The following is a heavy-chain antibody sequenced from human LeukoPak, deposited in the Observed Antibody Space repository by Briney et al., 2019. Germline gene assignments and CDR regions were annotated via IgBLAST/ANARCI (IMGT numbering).Heavy chain of an antibody. D-gene: IGHD6-13*01. J-gene: IGHJ3*01. CDR1: GGSISSYY. CDR2: IYYSGST. CDR3: ARGPRIAADE. Sequence: SETLSLTCTVSGGSISSYYWSWIRQPPGKGLEWIGYIYYSGSTNYNPSLKSRVTISVDTSKNQFSLKLSSVTAADTAVYYCARGPRIAADEWGQGTMVTVSS. V-gene: IGHV4-59*01.